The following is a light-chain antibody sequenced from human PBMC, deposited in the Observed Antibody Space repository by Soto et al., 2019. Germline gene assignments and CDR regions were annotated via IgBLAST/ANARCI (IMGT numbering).Light chain of an antibody. CDR3: QQSYNTPRT. Sequence: DIQMTQSPSSLSASVGDSVTITCRASQRISIFLNWYQQKPGKAPKLLIYSATSLQSGVPSRFSGGFFGTDFTLTISSLQPEDFATYYCQQSYNTPRTFGQGTKVEVK. CDR1: QRISIF. V-gene: IGKV1-39*01. J-gene: IGKJ1*01. CDR2: SAT.